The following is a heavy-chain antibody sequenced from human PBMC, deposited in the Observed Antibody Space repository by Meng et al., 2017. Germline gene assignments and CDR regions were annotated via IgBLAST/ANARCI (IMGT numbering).Heavy chain of an antibody. CDR1: GFTSNNYW. V-gene: IGHV3-74*02. CDR2: ISGDGSIT. J-gene: IGHJ4*02. Sequence: QVVEAGGSLFSPGGSLRLSCAASGFTSNNYWMHWVRQVPGKGLVWVSRISGDGSITNYADSVKGRFTISRDNAKNTLYLQMNSLRPEDTAVYYCLDEAPRSDYWGQGSLVTVSS. D-gene: IGHD1-1*01. CDR3: LDEAPRSDY.